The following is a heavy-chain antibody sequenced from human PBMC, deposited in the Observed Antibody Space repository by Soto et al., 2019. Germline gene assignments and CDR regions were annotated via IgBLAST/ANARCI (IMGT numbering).Heavy chain of an antibody. V-gene: IGHV1-69*01. D-gene: IGHD3-22*01. CDR3: ARGRLIYYYDSSAYYYDVDI. CDR1: GGTFSNYG. CDR2: TIPTFGST. Sequence: QMQLVQSGAEVKKPGSSVKVSCQASGGTFSNYGISWVRQAPGQGLEWMGGTIPTFGSTKYAQKFQGRVTITADESTSTAYIEMSSLGSEDTAVDYCARGRLIYYYDSSAYYYDVDIWGQGTMVTVS. J-gene: IGHJ3*02.